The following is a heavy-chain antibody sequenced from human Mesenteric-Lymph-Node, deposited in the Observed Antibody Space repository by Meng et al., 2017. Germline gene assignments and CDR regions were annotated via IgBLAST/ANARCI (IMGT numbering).Heavy chain of an antibody. CDR3: ARDHGFLNWFDP. CDR2: ISPTSGSL. D-gene: IGHD2/OR15-2a*01. V-gene: IGHV3-11*04. Sequence: GQRVESGGGLVNHGGSLRLSCAASGFTFSDYYMAWIRQPPGQGLEWIASISPTSGSLYYADSVKGRFSIARDNAKNSLSLQMGSLRVEDTAVYYCARDHGFLNWFDPWGQGTLVTVSS. J-gene: IGHJ5*02. CDR1: GFTFSDYY.